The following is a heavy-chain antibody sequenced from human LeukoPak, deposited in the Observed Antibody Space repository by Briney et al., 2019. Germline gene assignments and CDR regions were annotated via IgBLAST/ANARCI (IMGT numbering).Heavy chain of an antibody. CDR1: GGTFSSYA. Sequence: SVKVSCKASGGTFSSYAITWVRQAPGQGLEWMGRIIPMLGIANYAQKFLGRVTITSDKATSTAYMELSSLSSEDTAVYYCARAFHIVVVPAAIPGVNDAFDIWGQGTMVTVSS. V-gene: IGHV1-69*04. CDR2: IIPMLGIA. CDR3: ARAFHIVVVPAAIPGVNDAFDI. J-gene: IGHJ3*02. D-gene: IGHD2-2*02.